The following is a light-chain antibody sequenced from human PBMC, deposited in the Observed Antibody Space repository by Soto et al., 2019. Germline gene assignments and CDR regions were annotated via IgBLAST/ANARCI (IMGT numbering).Light chain of an antibody. CDR3: TSYTNTDTLV. CDR1: SSDVGGYNY. V-gene: IGLV2-14*03. Sequence: QSALTQPASVSGSPGQSITISCTGTSSDVGGYNYVSWYQQYPGKVPKLMIYDVSNRPSGVSNRFSGSKSDNTASLTISGLQAEDEADYFCTSYTNTDTLVFGGGTKVTVL. J-gene: IGLJ3*02. CDR2: DVS.